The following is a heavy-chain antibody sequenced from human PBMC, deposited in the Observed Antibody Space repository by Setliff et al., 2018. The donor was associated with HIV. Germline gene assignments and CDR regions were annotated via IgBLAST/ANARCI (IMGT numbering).Heavy chain of an antibody. J-gene: IGHJ4*02. CDR2: IYYTGFA. D-gene: IGHD1-1*01. Sequence: KTSETPSLTCSVSGDSISSGSYFWGWIRQTPGKGLEWIGNIYYTGFAYYNPSLKSRVTISLDTSKTHFFLNLTSVTDADTAVYFCTREGRGDPAMATTRIDYWGQGKLVTVSS. CDR3: TREGRGDPAMATTRIDY. CDR1: GDSISSGSYF. V-gene: IGHV4-39*02.